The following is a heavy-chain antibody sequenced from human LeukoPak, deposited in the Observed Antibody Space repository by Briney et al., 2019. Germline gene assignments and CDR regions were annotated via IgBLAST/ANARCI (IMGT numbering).Heavy chain of an antibody. Sequence: GGSLRLSCAASGFTISSYSMNWVRQAPGKGLEWVSYITGSINTIHYADSVKGRFTISRDNSKNTLYLQMNNLRADDTAVYYCAKGANDCSTTNCYLGGPLFDYWGQGTLVTVSS. J-gene: IGHJ4*02. V-gene: IGHV3-48*01. CDR2: ITGSINTI. D-gene: IGHD2-2*01. CDR1: GFTISSYS. CDR3: AKGANDCSTTNCYLGGPLFDY.